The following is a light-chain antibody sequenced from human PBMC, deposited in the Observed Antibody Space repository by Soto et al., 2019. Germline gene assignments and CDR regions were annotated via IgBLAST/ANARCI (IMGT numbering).Light chain of an antibody. Sequence: EIVMTQSPGALSVSLGDRATLSCRASQSVSSKLAWFQQKPGQPPRLLIHGASTRATGVPARFSGSGSGTEFTLTISSLQSGDFAVYYCQQYDKWPRTFGQGTKVDIK. CDR2: GAS. J-gene: IGKJ1*01. CDR3: QQYDKWPRT. V-gene: IGKV3-15*01. CDR1: QSVSSK.